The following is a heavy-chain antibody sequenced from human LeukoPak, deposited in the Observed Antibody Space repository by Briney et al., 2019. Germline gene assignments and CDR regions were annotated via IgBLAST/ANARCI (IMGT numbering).Heavy chain of an antibody. V-gene: IGHV5-51*01. D-gene: IGHD3-16*01. Sequence: GESLQISCKGSGYSFTSYWIGWVRQMPGKGLEWMGIIYPGDSDTRYNPSFQGQVTISADKSISTAYLQWSNLKASDTAMYYCASAVGDDAFDIWGQGTMVTVSS. CDR2: IYPGDSDT. CDR1: GYSFTSYW. J-gene: IGHJ3*02. CDR3: ASAVGDDAFDI.